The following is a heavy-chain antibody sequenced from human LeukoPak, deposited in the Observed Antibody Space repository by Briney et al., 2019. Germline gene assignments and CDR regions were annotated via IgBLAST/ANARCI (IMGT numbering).Heavy chain of an antibody. CDR1: GYTFTGYY. V-gene: IGHV1-2*02. D-gene: IGHD3-16*01. CDR3: ARHNEGDEGGGEY. CDR2: INPNSGGT. J-gene: IGHJ4*02. Sequence: ASVKVSFKASGYTFTGYYMHWVRQAPGQGLEWMGWINPNSGGTNYAQKFQGRVTITRDTSISTAHWELSRLRSDDTGVWYWARHNEGDEGGGEYWGQGTLVTVSS.